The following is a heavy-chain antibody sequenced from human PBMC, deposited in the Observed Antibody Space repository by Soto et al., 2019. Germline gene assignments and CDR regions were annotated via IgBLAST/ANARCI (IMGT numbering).Heavy chain of an antibody. CDR1: GYTFTGYY. D-gene: IGHD3-3*01. V-gene: IGHV1-2*04. J-gene: IGHJ6*02. Sequence: GASVKVSCKASGYTFTGYYMHWVRQAPGQGLEWMGWINPNSGGTNYAQKFQGWVTMTRDTSISTAYMELSRLRSDDTAVYYCARGDFWSGYYKDNGTHTQNYYYYGMDVWGQGTTVTVSS. CDR2: INPNSGGT. CDR3: ARGDFWSGYYKDNGTHTQNYYYYGMDV.